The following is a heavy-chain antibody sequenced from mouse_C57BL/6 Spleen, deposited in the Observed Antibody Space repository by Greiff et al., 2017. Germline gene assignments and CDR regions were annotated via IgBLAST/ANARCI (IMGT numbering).Heavy chain of an antibody. V-gene: IGHV1-19*01. CDR2: INPYNGGT. CDR1: GYTFTDYY. D-gene: IGHD2-3*01. CDR3: ARRRGIYDGYFDY. J-gene: IGHJ2*01. Sequence: EVQLQQSGPVLVKPGASVKMSCKASGYTFTDYYMNWVKQSHGKSLEWIGVINPYNGGTSYNQKFKGKATLTVDKSSSTAYMELNSLTSEDSAVYYCARRRGIYDGYFDYWGQGTTLTVSS.